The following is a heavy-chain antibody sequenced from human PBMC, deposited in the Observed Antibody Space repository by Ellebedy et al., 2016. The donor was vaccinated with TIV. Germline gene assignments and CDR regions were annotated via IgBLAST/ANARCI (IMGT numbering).Heavy chain of an antibody. D-gene: IGHD3-16*01. CDR2: ISAYNGNT. CDR3: ARTLREAYYYYYYGMDV. CDR1: GYTFTSYG. V-gene: IGHV1-18*01. Sequence: ASVKVSCXASGYTFTSYGISWVRQAPGQGLEWMGWISAYNGNTNYAQKLQGRVTMTTDTSTSTAYMELRSLRSDDTAVYYCARTLREAYYYYYYGMDVWGQGTTVTVSS. J-gene: IGHJ6*02.